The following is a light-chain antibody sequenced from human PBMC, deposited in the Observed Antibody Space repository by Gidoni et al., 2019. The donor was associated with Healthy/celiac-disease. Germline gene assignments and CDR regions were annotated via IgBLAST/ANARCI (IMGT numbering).Light chain of an antibody. J-gene: IGLJ3*02. CDR3: SSYTSSSTPWV. CDR2: EVR. CDR1: SSDVGGYNY. V-gene: IGLV2-14*01. Sequence: QSALNQPASVSGSPGQAITISGTGTSSDVGGYNYVSWYQQHPGKAPKLMIYEVRNRPSGVSIRFAVSKSSKTASLTISGLQAEDEADYYCSSYTSSSTPWVFGGGTKLTVL.